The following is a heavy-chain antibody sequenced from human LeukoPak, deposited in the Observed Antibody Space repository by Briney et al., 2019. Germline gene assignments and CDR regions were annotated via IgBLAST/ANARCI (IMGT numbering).Heavy chain of an antibody. CDR3: VRPSGVVREPIISVQAFDV. V-gene: IGHV5-51*01. CDR2: VFPDDSHV. Sequence: GESMEISCKGSGYSFTTYWIAWVRQMPGKGLEWMGIVFPDDSHVRYSPSFQGQVTISADKSISTAYLQWSSLKASDTAMYYCVRPSGVVREPIISVQAFDVWGQGTRVSASS. D-gene: IGHD3-10*01. CDR1: GYSFTTYW. J-gene: IGHJ3*01.